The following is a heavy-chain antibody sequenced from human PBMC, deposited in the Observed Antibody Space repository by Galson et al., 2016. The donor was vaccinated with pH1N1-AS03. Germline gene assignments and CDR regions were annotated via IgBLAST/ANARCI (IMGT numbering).Heavy chain of an antibody. J-gene: IGHJ2*01. Sequence: SLRLSCAASGFTFSTYGMNWVRQAPGKGLEWVSSISRSRSYISYADSVKGRFTISRDNSKNTVHLQMSSLRAEDTAVYYCARRDSGWNWYFDLWGRGTLVTVSS. V-gene: IGHV3-21*01. CDR1: GFTFSTYG. CDR2: ISRSRSYI. CDR3: ARRDSGWNWYFDL. D-gene: IGHD6-19*01.